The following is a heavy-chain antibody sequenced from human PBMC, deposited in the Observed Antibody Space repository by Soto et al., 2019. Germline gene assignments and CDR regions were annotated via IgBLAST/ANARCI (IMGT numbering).Heavy chain of an antibody. J-gene: IGHJ3*02. V-gene: IGHV4-61*01. Sequence: ETLYLTCTVSRGPVSSGSYYWSCIRQHPGKGLEWIGYIYYSGSTNYNPSLKSRVTISVDTSKNQFSLKLSSVTAADTAVYYCARDPSYSSSSGFAFDIWGQGTMVTV. CDR1: RGPVSSGSYY. CDR3: ARDPSYSSSSGFAFDI. D-gene: IGHD6-6*01. CDR2: IYYSGST.